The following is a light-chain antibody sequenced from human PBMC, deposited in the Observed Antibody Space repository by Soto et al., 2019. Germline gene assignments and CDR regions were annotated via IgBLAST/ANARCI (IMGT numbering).Light chain of an antibody. J-gene: IGKJ2*01. Sequence: LWLPQQEKNNLSCRASQSVSSNLAWYQQKPGQAPRLLIYGASTRATGIPARFSGSGSGTEFTFTISSLQSEDFAVYYCHQYNNWPRIFGRGTKVDIK. V-gene: IGKV3-15*01. CDR1: QSVSSN. CDR3: HQYNNWPRI. CDR2: GAS.